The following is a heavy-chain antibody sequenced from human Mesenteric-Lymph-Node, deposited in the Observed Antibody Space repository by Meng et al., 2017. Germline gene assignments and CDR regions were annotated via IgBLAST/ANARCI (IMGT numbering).Heavy chain of an antibody. CDR1: GGSISSGNHY. Sequence: QVHRRRSGPGLVTLTSTLSLTCTVSGGSISSGNHYWSWIRQHPGKGLEYIGYIYYSGSTYYNPSLKSRVIISVDTSKNQFSLRLNSVTAADTAVYYCASLYGDSSVWYLDLWGRGTLVTVSS. D-gene: IGHD4-17*01. CDR2: IYYSGST. CDR3: ASLYGDSSVWYLDL. J-gene: IGHJ2*01. V-gene: IGHV4-31*03.